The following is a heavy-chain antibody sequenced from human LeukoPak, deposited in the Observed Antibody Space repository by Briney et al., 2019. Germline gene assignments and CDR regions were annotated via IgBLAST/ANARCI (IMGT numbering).Heavy chain of an antibody. D-gene: IGHD3-10*01. V-gene: IGHV3-43*01. Sequence: GGSLRLSCAASGFTFDDYTMHWVRQAPGKGLEWVSLISWDGGSTYYADSVKGRFTISRDNSKNSRYLQMNSLRTEDTALYYCAKDISKIGYYYGSGSSLHFDYWGQGTLVTVSS. CDR1: GFTFDDYT. J-gene: IGHJ4*02. CDR2: ISWDGGST. CDR3: AKDISKIGYYYGSGSSLHFDY.